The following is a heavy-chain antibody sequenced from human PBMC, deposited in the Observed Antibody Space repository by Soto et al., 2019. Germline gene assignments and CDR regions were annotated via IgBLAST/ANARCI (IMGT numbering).Heavy chain of an antibody. CDR2: IYWDDGK. D-gene: IGHD2-15*01. J-gene: IGHJ3*02. CDR3: AHRRELGTAWAYCAFDI. V-gene: IGHV2-5*02. CDR1: GFSLSTSGVG. Sequence: SGPTLVNPTQTLTLTCTFSGFSLSTSGVGVGWIRQPPGKALVWLALIYWDDGKRYSPSLKSRLTITKDTSKNQVVLTMTNMDPVDTATYYCAHRRELGTAWAYCAFDIWGQGTMVTVSS.